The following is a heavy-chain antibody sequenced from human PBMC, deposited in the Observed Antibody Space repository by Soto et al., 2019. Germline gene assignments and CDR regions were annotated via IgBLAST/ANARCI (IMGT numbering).Heavy chain of an antibody. CDR3: ASSGRVVDANDY. CDR1: VCSISSYD. CDR2: IYYSGST. V-gene: IGHV4-59*01. D-gene: IGHD2-15*01. Sequence: GTLSLTCTVSVCSISSYDWGGIRPPPGKGLEWIGYIYYSGSTNYNPSLKSRVTISVDTSKNQFSLKLSSVTAADTAVYYCASSGRVVDANDYWGQGTLVTVSS. J-gene: IGHJ4*02.